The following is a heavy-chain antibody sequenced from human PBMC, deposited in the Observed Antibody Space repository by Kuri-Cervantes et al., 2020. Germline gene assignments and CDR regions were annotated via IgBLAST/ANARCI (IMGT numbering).Heavy chain of an antibody. V-gene: IGHV1-8*01. CDR3: GRGLRSEQQLTAYGMNV. CDR1: GYTFTSYD. Sequence: ASVKVSCKASGYTFTSYDINWARQATGQGLEWMGWMNPNSGNTGYAQKFQGRVTMTRNTSISTAYMELSSLRSEDTAVYYCGRGLRSEQQLTAYGMNVWGQGTTVTVSS. CDR2: MNPNSGNT. D-gene: IGHD6-13*01. J-gene: IGHJ6*02.